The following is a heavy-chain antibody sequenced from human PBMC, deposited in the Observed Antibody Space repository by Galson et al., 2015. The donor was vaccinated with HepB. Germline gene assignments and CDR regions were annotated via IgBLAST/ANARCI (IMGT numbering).Heavy chain of an antibody. CDR1: GFTFSSYA. CDR2: ISSSSSYT. D-gene: IGHD3-3*01. Sequence: SLRLSCAASGFTFSSYAMSWVRQAPGKGLEWVSYISSSSSYTNYADSVKGRFTISRDNAKNSLYLQMNSLRAEDTAVYYCARDLEYYFDYWGQGTLVTVSS. V-gene: IGHV3-11*06. J-gene: IGHJ4*02. CDR3: ARDLEYYFDY.